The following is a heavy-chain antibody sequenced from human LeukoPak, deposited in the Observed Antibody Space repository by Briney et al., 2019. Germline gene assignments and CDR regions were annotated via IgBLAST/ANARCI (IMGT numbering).Heavy chain of an antibody. D-gene: IGHD6-25*01. CDR3: ARRGFPYNWFDP. V-gene: IGHV4-34*01. CDR2: INHSGST. CDR1: GGSFSGYY. J-gene: IGHJ5*02. Sequence: SETLSLTCAVYGGSFSGYYWSWIRQPPGKGLEWIGEINHSGSTNYNPSLKSRVTISVDTSKNQFSLKLSSVTAADTAVYYCARRGFPYNWFDPWGQGTLVTVSS.